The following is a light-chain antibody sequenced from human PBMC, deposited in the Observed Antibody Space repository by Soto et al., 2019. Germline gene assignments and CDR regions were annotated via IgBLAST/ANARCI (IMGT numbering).Light chain of an antibody. V-gene: IGKV3-20*01. CDR2: GAS. J-gene: IGKJ1*01. Sequence: ETVLTQSPGTLSLSPGERATLSCRASQSVGGSLAWYQQRPGQAPRLLIYGASNRATGIPDRFSGSGSGTDFTLTISRLEPEDFAVYYCQQYSTSPRTFGQGTKVDIK. CDR1: QSVGGS. CDR3: QQYSTSPRT.